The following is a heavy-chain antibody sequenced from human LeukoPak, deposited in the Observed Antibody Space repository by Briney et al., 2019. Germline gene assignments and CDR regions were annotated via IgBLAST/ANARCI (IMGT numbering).Heavy chain of an antibody. Sequence: GASVKVSCKASGYTFTDYYMHWVQQAPGKGLEWMGRVDPEDGETIYAEKFQGRVTITADTSTDTAYMELSSLRSEDTAVYYCATVISGYYGGFDYWGQGTLVTVSS. CDR2: VDPEDGET. CDR3: ATVISGYYGGFDY. D-gene: IGHD3-22*01. J-gene: IGHJ4*02. CDR1: GYTFTDYY. V-gene: IGHV1-69-2*01.